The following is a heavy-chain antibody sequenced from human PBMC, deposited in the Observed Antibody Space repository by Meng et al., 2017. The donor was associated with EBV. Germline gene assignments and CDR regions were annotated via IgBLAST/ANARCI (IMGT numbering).Heavy chain of an antibody. D-gene: IGHD2-15*01. CDR1: GYTFTSYD. Sequence: QGELGQSGAEVKKPGASGKGSCKASGYTFTSYDINWVRQATGQGLEWMGWMNPNSGNTGYAQKFQGRVTMTRNTSISTAYMELSSLRSEDTAVYYCARGRGVYCSGGSCYPGWFDPWGQGTLVTVSS. CDR2: MNPNSGNT. CDR3: ARGRGVYCSGGSCYPGWFDP. V-gene: IGHV1-8*01. J-gene: IGHJ5*02.